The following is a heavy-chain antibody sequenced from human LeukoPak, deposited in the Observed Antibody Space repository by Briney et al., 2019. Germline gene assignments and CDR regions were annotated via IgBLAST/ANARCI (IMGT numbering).Heavy chain of an antibody. D-gene: IGHD2/OR15-2a*01. J-gene: IGHJ4*02. Sequence: SETLSLTCAVYGGSFSGYYWSWIRQPPGKGLEWIGEINHSGSTNYNPSLKSRVTISVDTSKNQFSLKLSSVTAEDTAVYYCARDQTEYPPDYWGQGTLVTVSS. CDR3: ARDQTEYPPDY. CDR1: GGSFSGYY. V-gene: IGHV4-34*01. CDR2: INHSGST.